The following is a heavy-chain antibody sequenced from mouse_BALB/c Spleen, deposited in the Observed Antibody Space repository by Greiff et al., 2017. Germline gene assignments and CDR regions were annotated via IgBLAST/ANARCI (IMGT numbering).Heavy chain of an antibody. CDR1: GFNIKDTY. D-gene: IGHD2-3*01. V-gene: IGHV14-3*02. Sequence: VQLQQSGAELVKPGASVKLSCTASGFNIKDTYMHWVKQRPEQGLEWIGRIDPANGNTKYDPEFQGKATITADTSSNTAYLQLSRGASEDTAGGYCGYDCYYGFAYWGQGTLVTVSA. CDR2: IDPANGNT. J-gene: IGHJ3*01. CDR3: GYDCYYGFAY.